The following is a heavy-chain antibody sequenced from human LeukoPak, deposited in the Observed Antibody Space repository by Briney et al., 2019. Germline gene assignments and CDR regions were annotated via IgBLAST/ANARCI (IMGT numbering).Heavy chain of an antibody. CDR2: IRSKADGGTP. J-gene: IGHJ4*02. V-gene: IGHV3-15*07. CDR3: TTRSPARYCSDGACYSSADY. D-gene: IGHD2-15*01. CDR1: GFSFSDAW. Sequence: GGSLRLSCVASGFSFSDAWMNWVGQAPGKGLEWVGHIRSKADGGTPDYIAPVKGRFTISRDDSKDTLYLQMNSLNTEDTAMYYCTTRSPARYCSDGACYSSADYWGQGTLVAVSS.